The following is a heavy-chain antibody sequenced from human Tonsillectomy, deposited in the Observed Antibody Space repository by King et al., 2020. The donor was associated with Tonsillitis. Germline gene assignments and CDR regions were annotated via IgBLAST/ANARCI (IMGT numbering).Heavy chain of an antibody. J-gene: IGHJ4*02. CDR2: ISSSSSFI. V-gene: IGHV3-21*01. D-gene: IGHD2-15*01. CDR1: GFTFSSYS. Sequence: QLVQSGGGLVKPGGSLRVSCAGTGFTFSSYSMNWVRQAPGKGLEWVSSISSSSSFIYYADSVKGRFTISRDNAKNSLYLQMNSLRAEDTAVYYCARDSSLVDYDDYWGQGTLVTVSS. CDR3: ARDSSLVDYDDY.